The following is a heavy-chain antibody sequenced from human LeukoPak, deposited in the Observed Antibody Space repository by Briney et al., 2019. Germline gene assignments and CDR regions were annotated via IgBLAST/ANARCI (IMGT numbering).Heavy chain of an antibody. Sequence: GESLKISCKVSGHSFTDYWIGWVRQMPGKGLEWMGVIFPGDSDTRYSPSFQGQVTISADKSISTAYLQWSSLKASDTAIYYCASPTGGGCTSSSCYVDAFDIWGQGTMVTVSS. D-gene: IGHD2-2*01. V-gene: IGHV5-51*01. CDR3: ASPTGGGCTSSSCYVDAFDI. J-gene: IGHJ3*02. CDR1: GHSFTDYW. CDR2: IFPGDSDT.